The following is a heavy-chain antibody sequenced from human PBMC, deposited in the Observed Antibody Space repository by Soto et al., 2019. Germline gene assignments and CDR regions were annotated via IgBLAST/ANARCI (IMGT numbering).Heavy chain of an antibody. CDR1: GYTFTNYY. V-gene: IGHV1-46*04. CDR3: AIKPNESYYFDY. D-gene: IGHD5-18*01. J-gene: IGHJ4*02. Sequence: QVHLVQSGAEVKKPGASVKVSCKASGYTFTNYYIHWVRQAPGQGLEWLGIIRPSGGRTEYAQRSQGIVTMTRDTSTSTLYLELTTLTSEDTAVYYCAIKPNESYYFDYWGQGTLVTVSS. CDR2: IRPSGGRT.